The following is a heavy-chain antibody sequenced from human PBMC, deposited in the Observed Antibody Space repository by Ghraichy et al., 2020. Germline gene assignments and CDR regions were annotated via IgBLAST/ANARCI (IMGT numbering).Heavy chain of an antibody. J-gene: IGHJ4*02. CDR2: ISYDGSNK. Sequence: GESLRLSCAASGFTFSSYGMHWVRQAPGKGLEWVAVISYDGSNKYYADSVKGRFTISRDNSKNTLYLQMNSLRAEDTAVYYCAKDSSSSSYYFDYWGQGTLVTVSS. CDR3: AKDSSSSSYYFDY. CDR1: GFTFSSYG. V-gene: IGHV3-30*18. D-gene: IGHD6-6*01.